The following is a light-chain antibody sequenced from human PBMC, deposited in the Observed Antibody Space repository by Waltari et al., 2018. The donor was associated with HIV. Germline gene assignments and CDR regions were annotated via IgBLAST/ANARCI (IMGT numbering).Light chain of an antibody. J-gene: IGLJ3*02. CDR1: SGSIASHY. V-gene: IGLV6-57*03. CDR3: QSYDTTARV. CDR2: KDN. Sequence: NFMLTQPHSVSASPGKTVTISCTRSSGSIASHYVQWYQQRPGRAPTTVIYKDNQRPPGIPDRFSASNSASLTISGLRTEDEADYFCQSYDTTARVFGGGTKLTVL.